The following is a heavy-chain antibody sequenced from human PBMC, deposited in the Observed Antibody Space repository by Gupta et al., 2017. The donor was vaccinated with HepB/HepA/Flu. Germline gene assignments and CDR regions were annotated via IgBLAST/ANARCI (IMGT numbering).Heavy chain of an antibody. V-gene: IGHV4-59*01. CDR1: GGSISSYY. CDR3: ARAPDWGEAFDI. CDR2: IYYSGGT. D-gene: IGHD3/OR15-3a*01. Sequence: QVQLQESGPGLVKPSETLSLTCTVPGGSISSYYWSWIRQPPEKGLDWIGYIYYSGGTNYNPSLKSRVTISVDTSKNQVSLKLSSVTAADTAVYYCARAPDWGEAFDIWGQGTMVTVSS. J-gene: IGHJ3*02.